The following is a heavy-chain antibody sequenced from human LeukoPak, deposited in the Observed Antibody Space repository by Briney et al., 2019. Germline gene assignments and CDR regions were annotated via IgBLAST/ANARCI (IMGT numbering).Heavy chain of an antibody. CDR1: GGSISSYY. J-gene: IGHJ3*02. D-gene: IGHD6-13*01. CDR3: ARSMLLSSWYHDAFDI. CDR2: IYYSGST. Sequence: PSETLSLTCTVSGGSISSYYWSWIRQPPGKGLEWIGYIYYSGSTNYNPSLKSRVTISVDTSKNQFSLKLSSVTAADTAVYYCARSMLLSSWYHDAFDIWGQGTMVTVSS. V-gene: IGHV4-59*01.